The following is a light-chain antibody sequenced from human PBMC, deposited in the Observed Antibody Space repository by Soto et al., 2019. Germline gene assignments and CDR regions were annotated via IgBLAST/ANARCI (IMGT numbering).Light chain of an antibody. CDR1: QSISSW. Sequence: DIQMTQSPSTLSASVGDRVTITCRASQSISSWLAWYQQKPRKAPKLLIYDASSLESGVPSRCSGSGSWTEFTLTISSLQPDDFAAYYCQQSWTTPPTFGQGTKVDIK. CDR3: QQSWTTPPT. CDR2: DAS. J-gene: IGKJ1*01. V-gene: IGKV1-5*01.